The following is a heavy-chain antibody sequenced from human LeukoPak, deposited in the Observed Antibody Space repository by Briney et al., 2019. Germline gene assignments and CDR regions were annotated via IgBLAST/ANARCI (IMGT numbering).Heavy chain of an antibody. CDR2: ISGGGHTT. J-gene: IGHJ6*02. V-gene: IGHV3-23*01. Sequence: GGSLRLSCAASGFTFSNYAMTWVRQAPAKGLDWVSGISGGGHTTYYADPVKGRFTISRDNSKNTLYLQMNSLRAEDTAVYYCAKDQGEDYYYYGMDVWGQGTTVTVSS. CDR1: GFTFSNYA. CDR3: AKDQGEDYYYYGMDV.